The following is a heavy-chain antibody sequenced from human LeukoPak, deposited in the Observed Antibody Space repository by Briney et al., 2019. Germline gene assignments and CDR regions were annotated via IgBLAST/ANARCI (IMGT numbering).Heavy chain of an antibody. V-gene: IGHV4-59*01. CDR2: IFYSGST. J-gene: IGHJ4*02. D-gene: IGHD3-3*01. CDR3: ARVLAWSGYYGPRLAGGFDY. Sequence: SETQSLTCTVCGGSISIYYWSWIPDPPGEGLEGVGYIFYSGSTNYNPSRKSRVTISVDPCKNQFSLKLSSVTAADTAVYYCARVLAWSGYYGPRLAGGFDYWGQGTLVTVSS. CDR1: GGSISIYY.